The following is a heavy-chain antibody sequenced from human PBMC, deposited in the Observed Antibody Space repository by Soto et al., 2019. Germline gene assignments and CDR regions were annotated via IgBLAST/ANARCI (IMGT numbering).Heavy chain of an antibody. CDR2: IYYSGST. J-gene: IGHJ5*02. CDR3: ARGQGITMIGFDP. D-gene: IGHD3-22*01. V-gene: IGHV4-59*01. Sequence: PSETLSLTCTVSGGSISSYYWSWIRQPPGKGLEWIGYIYYSGSTNYNPSLKSRVTISVDTSKNQFSLKLSSVTAADTAVYYCARGQGITMIGFDPWGQGTLVTVSS. CDR1: GGSISSYY.